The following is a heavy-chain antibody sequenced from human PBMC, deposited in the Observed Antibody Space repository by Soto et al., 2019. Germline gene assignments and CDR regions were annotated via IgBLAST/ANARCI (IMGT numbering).Heavy chain of an antibody. Sequence: GESLKISCKGSGYSFTSHWIGWVRQLPGKGLEWMGIMYPGDSDATYSPSFQGQVTMSADKSINTAYLQWSSLKASDTAMYYCARHYYGSGIRDAFDPWGQGTLVTVSS. CDR2: MYPGDSDA. D-gene: IGHD3-10*01. CDR3: ARHYYGSGIRDAFDP. V-gene: IGHV5-51*01. CDR1: GYSFTSHW. J-gene: IGHJ5*02.